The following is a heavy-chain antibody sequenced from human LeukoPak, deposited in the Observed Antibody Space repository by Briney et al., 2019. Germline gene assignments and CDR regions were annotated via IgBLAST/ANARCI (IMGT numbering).Heavy chain of an antibody. D-gene: IGHD2-8*01. CDR3: AKSHPSGTSGWSNPYFDY. V-gene: IGHV3-21*01. Sequence: GGSLRLSCAASGFSFDDYGMSWVRQAPGKGLEWVSSISSSSSYIFYADSLKGRFTISRDNTKNSLYLQMNSLRAEDTAVYYCAKSHPSGTSGWSNPYFDYWGQGTLVTVSS. CDR2: ISSSSSYI. CDR1: GFSFDDYG. J-gene: IGHJ4*02.